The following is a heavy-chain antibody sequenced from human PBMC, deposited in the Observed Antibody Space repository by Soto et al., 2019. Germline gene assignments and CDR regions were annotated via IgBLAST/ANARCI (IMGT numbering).Heavy chain of an antibody. CDR3: ASEMFYSSSLRYAFDI. J-gene: IGHJ3*02. Sequence: ASGKVPCKVSGLTFTSFFIHWGRQAPGQRLEWMGWINAGNGNTKYSQKFQGRVTITRDTSASTAHIKRGSPRSKGTLLYYCASEMFYSSSLRYAFDIWGQGTMVTVSS. V-gene: IGHV1-3*01. CDR2: INAGNGNT. D-gene: IGHD6-13*01. CDR1: GLTFTSFF.